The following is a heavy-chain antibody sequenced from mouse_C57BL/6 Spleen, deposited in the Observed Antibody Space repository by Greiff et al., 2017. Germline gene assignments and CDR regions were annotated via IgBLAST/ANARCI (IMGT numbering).Heavy chain of an antibody. D-gene: IGHD1-1*02. J-gene: IGHJ1*03. CDR3: ASGWTSKYFDV. Sequence: QVQLQQPGAELVRPGSSVKLSCKASGYTFNSYWMDWVKQRPGQGLEWIGNIYPSDSETHYNQKFKDKATLTVDKSSSTAYMQLSILTSEASAVYYCASGWTSKYFDVWCTGTTVTFSS. V-gene: IGHV1-61*01. CDR2: IYPSDSET. CDR1: GYTFNSYW.